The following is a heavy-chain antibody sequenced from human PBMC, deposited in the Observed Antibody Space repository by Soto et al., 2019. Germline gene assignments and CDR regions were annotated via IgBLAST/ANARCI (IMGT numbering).Heavy chain of an antibody. V-gene: IGHV4-34*01. J-gene: IGHJ4*02. CDR1: GGSFSGYY. CDR2: INHSGST. D-gene: IGHD3-10*01. CDR3: ARGRVTYYGSGSYYRPHYFDY. Sequence: SETLSLTCAVYGGSFSGYYWSWIRQPPGKGLEWIGEINHSGSTNYNPSLKSRVTISVDTSKNQFSLKLGSVTAADTAVYYCARGRVTYYGSGSYYRPHYFDYWGQGTLVTVSS.